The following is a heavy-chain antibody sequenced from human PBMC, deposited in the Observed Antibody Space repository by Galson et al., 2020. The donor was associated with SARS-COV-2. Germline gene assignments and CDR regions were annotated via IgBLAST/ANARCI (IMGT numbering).Heavy chain of an antibody. CDR3: ATPIVGGTFDY. J-gene: IGHJ4*02. CDR1: GYTFSSYD. V-gene: IGHV1-8*01. D-gene: IGHD1-26*01. Sequence: ASVKVSCKASGYTFSSYDINWVRQAPGQGLEWMGWMKPNSGNSGHAQKFQGRVTMTRNTSISTAYMELSSLRSEDTAVYYCATPIVGGTFDYWGQGTLVTVSS. CDR2: MKPNSGNS.